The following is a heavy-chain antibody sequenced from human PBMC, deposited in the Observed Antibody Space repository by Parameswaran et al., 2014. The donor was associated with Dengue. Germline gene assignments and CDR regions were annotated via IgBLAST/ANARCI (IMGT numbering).Heavy chain of an antibody. Sequence: VKVSCKASGYTFTGYYMHWVRQAPGQGLEWMGWINPNSGGTNYAQKFQGRVTMTRDTSISTAYMELSRLRSDDTAVYYCARDLSEWLLTKLGDYFDYWGQGTLVTVSS. J-gene: IGHJ4*02. CDR2: INPNSGGT. V-gene: IGHV1-2*02. CDR3: ARDLSEWLLTKLGDYFDY. D-gene: IGHD3-3*01. CDR1: GYTFTGYY.